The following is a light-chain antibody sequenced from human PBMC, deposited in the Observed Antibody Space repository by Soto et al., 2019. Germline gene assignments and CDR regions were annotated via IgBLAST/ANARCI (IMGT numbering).Light chain of an antibody. CDR1: SSDVGSYNL. CDR2: EVS. Sequence: QSVLTQPASVSGSPGQSITISCTGTSSDVGSYNLVSWYQQHPGKAPKLMIYEVSKWSSGVSNRFSGSKSGNTASLTISGLQAEDEADYYCCSYAGSSTVIFGGGTKLTVL. CDR3: CSYAGSSTVI. V-gene: IGLV2-23*02. J-gene: IGLJ2*01.